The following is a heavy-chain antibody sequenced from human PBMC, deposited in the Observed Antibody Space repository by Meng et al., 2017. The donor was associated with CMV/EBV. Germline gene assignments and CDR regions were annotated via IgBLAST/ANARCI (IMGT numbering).Heavy chain of an antibody. J-gene: IGHJ5*02. D-gene: IGHD6-19*01. CDR1: GYTFTGYY. V-gene: IGHV1-2*02. Sequence: VELVELGDEGNKPRVSVKVSCKASGYTFTGYYMHWVRQAPGQGLEWMGWINPNSGGTNYAQKFQGRVTMTRDTSISTAYMELSRLRSDDTAVYYCARDRVAVAGNHWFDPWGQGTLVTVSS. CDR3: ARDRVAVAGNHWFDP. CDR2: INPNSGGT.